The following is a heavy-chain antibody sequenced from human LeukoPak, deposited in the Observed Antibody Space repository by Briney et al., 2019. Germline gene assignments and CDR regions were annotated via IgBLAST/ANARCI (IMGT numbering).Heavy chain of an antibody. CDR2: IRSKPDGGTT. V-gene: IGHV3-15*01. J-gene: IGHJ4*02. CDR3: TAWAPGAILDY. Sequence: GGFLRLSCAASGCTFTNAWVNWVRQAPGMGLEWVGRIRSKPDGGTTDYAAPVKGRFTISRDDSKNTLYLQMNSLKTEDTAVYYCTAWAPGAILDYWGQGTLVTVSS. D-gene: IGHD2-2*01. CDR1: GCTFTNAW.